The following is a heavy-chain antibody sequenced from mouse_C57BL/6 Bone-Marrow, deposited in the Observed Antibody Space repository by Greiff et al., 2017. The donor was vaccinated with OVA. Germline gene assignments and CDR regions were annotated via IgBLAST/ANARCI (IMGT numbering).Heavy chain of an antibody. CDR1: GYTFTSSW. CDR2: IDPSDSYT. CDR3: ARRGLTGTDFDY. D-gene: IGHD4-1*01. Sequence: VQLQQPGAELVMPGASVKLSCKASGYTFTSSWMHWVKQRPGQGLEWIGEIDPSDSYTNYNQKFKGKSTLTVDKSSSTAYMQLSSLTSEDSAVYYCARRGLTGTDFDYWGQGTTLTVSS. V-gene: IGHV1-69*01. J-gene: IGHJ2*01.